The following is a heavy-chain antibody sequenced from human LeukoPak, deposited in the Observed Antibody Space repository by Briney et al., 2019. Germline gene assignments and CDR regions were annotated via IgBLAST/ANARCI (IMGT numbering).Heavy chain of an antibody. J-gene: IGHJ5*02. CDR3: ARDHVRKKVVVAATPHWFDP. V-gene: IGHV1-46*01. Sequence: GASVKVSCKASGYTCTSYYMHWVRQAPGQGLEWMGIINPSGGSTSYAQKFQGRVTMTRDTSTSTVYMELSSLRSEDTAVYYCARDHVRKKVVVAATPHWFDPWGQGTLVTVSS. CDR2: INPSGGST. CDR1: GYTCTSYY. D-gene: IGHD2-15*01.